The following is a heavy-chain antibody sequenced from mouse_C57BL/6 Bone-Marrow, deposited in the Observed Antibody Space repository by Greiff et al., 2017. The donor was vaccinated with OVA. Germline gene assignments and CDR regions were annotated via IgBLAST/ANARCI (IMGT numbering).Heavy chain of an antibody. CDR1: GYAFSSSW. J-gene: IGHJ2*01. D-gene: IGHD2-1*01. V-gene: IGHV1-82*01. Sequence: QVQLKESGPELVKPGASVKISCKASGYAFSSSWMNWVKQRPGKGLEWIGRIYPGDGDTNYNGKFKGKATLTADKSSSTAYMQLSSLTSEDSAVYFCARHYGNYSYWGQGTTLTVSS. CDR3: ARHYGNYSY. CDR2: IYPGDGDT.